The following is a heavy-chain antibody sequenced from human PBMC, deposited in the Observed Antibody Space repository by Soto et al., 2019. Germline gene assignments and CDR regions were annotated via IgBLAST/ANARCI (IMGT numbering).Heavy chain of an antibody. J-gene: IGHJ6*02. Sequence: VQLVESGGGLIQPGGSLRLSCVASGLTVSQNYMAWVRQAPEMGPQWVSVLYAEGSTYYTESVKGRFTISRDPSKNTLFLQMDGLGAEDTAVYYCVRPRPSGENYGMDVWGQGTTVTVSS. V-gene: IGHV3-53*01. CDR3: VRPRPSGENYGMDV. CDR1: GLTVSQNY. D-gene: IGHD1-26*01. CDR2: LYAEGST.